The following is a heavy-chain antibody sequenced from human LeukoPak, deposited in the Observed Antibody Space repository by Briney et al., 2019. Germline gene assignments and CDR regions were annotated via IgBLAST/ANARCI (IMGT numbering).Heavy chain of an antibody. D-gene: IGHD3-9*01. CDR1: GFTFSSYA. V-gene: IGHV3-23*01. CDR2: ISGSAIST. Sequence: GGSLRFSCAASGFTFSSYAMNWIRQAPGKGLEWVSTISGSAISTYYADSVKGRFTISRDNSRNTLYLQMNSLRAEDTALFYCAKGDNGILTGYYDSFDSWGQGTLVTVSS. CDR3: AKGDNGILTGYYDSFDS. J-gene: IGHJ4*02.